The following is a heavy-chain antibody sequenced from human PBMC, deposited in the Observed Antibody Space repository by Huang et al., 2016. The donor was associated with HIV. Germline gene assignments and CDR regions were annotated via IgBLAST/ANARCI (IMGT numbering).Heavy chain of an antibody. J-gene: IGHJ2*01. V-gene: IGHV3-74*01. CDR3: ARGTRLTGLWYFDL. CDR2: FEGDGSIT. CDR1: GFTFSSYW. Sequence: EVQLVESGGGLVQPGGSLRLSCAASGFTFSSYWMHWVRQDPGKGLVWVARFEGDGSITNYADFVKGRFTISRDNAKNTLYVQVNSLRAEDTAVYYCARGTRLTGLWYFDLWGRGTLVIVSS. D-gene: IGHD7-27*01.